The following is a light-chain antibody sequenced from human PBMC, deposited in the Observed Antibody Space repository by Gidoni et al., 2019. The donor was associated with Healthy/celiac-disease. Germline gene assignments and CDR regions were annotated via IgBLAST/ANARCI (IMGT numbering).Light chain of an antibody. CDR3: QQYGSSPIT. CDR1: QSVSSSD. V-gene: IGKV3-20*01. CDR2: GAS. J-gene: IGKJ5*01. Sequence: ELVLTPSPGTLSLSPGERATLSCRASQSVSSSDLAWYQQKPGQAPRLLIYGASSRATGIPRFSGSGSGTDFTLTISRLEPEDFAVYYCQQYGSSPITFGQGTRLEIK.